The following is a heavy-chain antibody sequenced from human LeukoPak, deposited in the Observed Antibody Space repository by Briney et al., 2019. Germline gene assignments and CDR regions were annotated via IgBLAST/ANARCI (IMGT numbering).Heavy chain of an antibody. J-gene: IGHJ5*02. CDR1: GFTFSSYG. D-gene: IGHD1-14*01. V-gene: IGHV3-30*18. CDR3: AKDTGPLWFDP. Sequence: GGSLRLSCAASGFTFSSYGMHWVRQAPGKGLEWVAVISYDGSNKYYADSVKCRFTISRDNSKNTLYLQMNSLRAEDTAVYYCAKDTGPLWFDPWGQGTLVTVSS. CDR2: ISYDGSNK.